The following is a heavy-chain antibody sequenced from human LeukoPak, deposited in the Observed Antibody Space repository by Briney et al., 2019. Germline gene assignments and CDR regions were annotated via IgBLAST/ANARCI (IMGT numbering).Heavy chain of an antibody. V-gene: IGHV3-30*03. CDR2: ISYDGSNK. D-gene: IGHD3-22*01. Sequence: GGSLRLSCAASGFTFSSYGMHWVRQAPGKGLEWVAVISYDGSNKYYADSVKGRFTISRDNSKNTLYLQMNSLRAEDTAVYYCARTYYYDSSGYSSRPDMAFDIWGQGTMVTVSS. CDR3: ARTYYYDSSGYSSRPDMAFDI. CDR1: GFTFSSYG. J-gene: IGHJ3*02.